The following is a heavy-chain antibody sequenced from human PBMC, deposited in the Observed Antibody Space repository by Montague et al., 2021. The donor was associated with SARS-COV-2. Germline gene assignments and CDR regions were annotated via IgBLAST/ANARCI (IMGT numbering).Heavy chain of an antibody. V-gene: IGHV4-59*08. CDR1: GGSITDYS. CDR3: ARRASSFDNWFDL. D-gene: IGHD3-10*01. CDR2: VFKSGGT. J-gene: IGHJ5*02. Sequence: SETLSLTYTVSGGSITDYSWTWIRQPPGKALEWIGYVFKSGGTSYNPSLKSRVTMSVDTSKSHFSLRLTSVTAADTAVYYCARRASSFDNWFDLWGQGALVTVS.